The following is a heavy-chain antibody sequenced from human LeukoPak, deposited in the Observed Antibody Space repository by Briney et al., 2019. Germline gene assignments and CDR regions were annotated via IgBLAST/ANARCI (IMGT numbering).Heavy chain of an antibody. J-gene: IGHJ4*01. CDR1: GFTFSSYG. D-gene: IGHD4-17*01. CDR3: ARDGLRRRIQFDLDY. Sequence: PGRSLRLSCAASGFTFSSYGMHWVRQAPGKGLEWVAVIWYDGSNKYYADSVKGRFTISRDNSKNTLYLQMNSLRAEDTAVYYCARDGLRRRIQFDLDYWGQEPWSPSPQ. CDR2: IWYDGSNK. V-gene: IGHV3-33*01.